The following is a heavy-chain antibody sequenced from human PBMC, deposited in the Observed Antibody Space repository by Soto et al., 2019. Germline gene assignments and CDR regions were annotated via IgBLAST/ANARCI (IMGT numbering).Heavy chain of an antibody. D-gene: IGHD4-17*01. CDR2: IYDSVST. J-gene: IGHJ4*02. Sequence: SETLSLTCTVSGGSINRSSYYWGWIRQPPGKGLEWIGSIYDSVSTYYNPSLKSRVTMSVDTSKNQFSLKLSSVTAADTAVYYCARIYGGYYFDYWGQGTLVTVSS. V-gene: IGHV4-39*01. CDR1: GGSINRSSYY. CDR3: ARIYGGYYFDY.